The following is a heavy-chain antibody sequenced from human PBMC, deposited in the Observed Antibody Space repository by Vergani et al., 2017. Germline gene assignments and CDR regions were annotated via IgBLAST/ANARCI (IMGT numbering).Heavy chain of an antibody. V-gene: IGHV1-46*01. J-gene: IGHJ3*02. Sequence: QVQLVQSGAEVKKPGASVKVSCKASGYTFTSYYMHWVRQAPGQGLEWMGIINPSGGSTSYAQKFQGRVTMTRDTSTSTVYMELRSLRSDDTAVYYCARGEPPKTSRVVRGVSNAFDIWGQGTMVTVSS. CDR2: INPSGGST. CDR1: GYTFTSYY. D-gene: IGHD3-10*01. CDR3: ARGEPPKTSRVVRGVSNAFDI.